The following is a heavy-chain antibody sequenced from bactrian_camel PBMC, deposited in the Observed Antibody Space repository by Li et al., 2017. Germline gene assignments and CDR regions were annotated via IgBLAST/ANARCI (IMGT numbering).Heavy chain of an antibody. CDR1: GGTFRRYV. CDR2: IHSTGGAT. J-gene: IGHJ4*01. V-gene: IGHV3S40*01. CDR3: AAGARGRGPYCYLDPSDFPH. D-gene: IGHD3*01. Sequence: VQLVESGGGLVRPGGSLRLSCSFSGGTFRRYVMDWVRQAPGKGLEYVSGIHSTGGATWYTKSVKGRFTISRDDGLNTLYLRMDSLRPEDTAIYYCAAGARGRGPYCYLDPSDFPHWGQGTQVTVS.